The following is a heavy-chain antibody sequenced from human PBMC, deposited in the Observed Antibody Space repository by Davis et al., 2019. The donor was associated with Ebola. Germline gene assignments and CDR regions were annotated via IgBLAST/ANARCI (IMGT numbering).Heavy chain of an antibody. D-gene: IGHD6-13*01. CDR3: ASGGRSSWKYYFDY. J-gene: IGHJ4*02. Sequence: ASVKVSCKASGYTFTGYYMHWVRQAPGQGLEWMGWINPNSGGTNYAQKFQGRVTITADKSTSTAYMELSSLRSEDTAVYYCASGGRSSWKYYFDYWGQGTLVTVSS. CDR1: GYTFTGYY. V-gene: IGHV1-2*02. CDR2: INPNSGGT.